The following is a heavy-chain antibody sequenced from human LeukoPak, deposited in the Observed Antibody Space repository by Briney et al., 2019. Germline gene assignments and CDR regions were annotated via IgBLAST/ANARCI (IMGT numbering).Heavy chain of an antibody. CDR1: GGSISSYY. J-gene: IGHJ5*02. D-gene: IGHD3-10*01. V-gene: IGHV4-59*07. Sequence: SDTLSLTCTVSGGSISSYYWRWIPQPPGKGLEWIGYNYYSGSTNYNPPLKSRVTISVDTSKNQFSPKLSSVTAADTAVYYCARGLRRITMVRGVTQNWFDPWGQGTLVTVSS. CDR3: ARGLRRITMVRGVTQNWFDP. CDR2: NYYSGST.